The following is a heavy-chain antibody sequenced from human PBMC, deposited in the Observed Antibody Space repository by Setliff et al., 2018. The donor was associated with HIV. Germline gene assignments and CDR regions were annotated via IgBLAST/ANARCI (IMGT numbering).Heavy chain of an antibody. V-gene: IGHV4-39*07. D-gene: IGHD1-1*01. CDR1: GDSISRSRYY. CDR3: SNWNTTVDADS. Sequence: SETLSLTCVVSGDSISRSRYYWGWFRQPPGKGLEWIGEITPTGDTNYIPSLKSRVAMSLDTSKNQFSLKLRSVTAADTAVYYCSNWNTTVDADSWGQGTLVTVSS. CDR2: ITPTGDT. J-gene: IGHJ4*02.